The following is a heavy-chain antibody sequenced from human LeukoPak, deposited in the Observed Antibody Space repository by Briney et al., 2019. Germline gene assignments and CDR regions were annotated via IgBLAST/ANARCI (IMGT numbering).Heavy chain of an antibody. Sequence: SQTLSLTCTVSGGSISSGSYYGSWIRQPAGKGLEWIGRIYTSGSTNYNPSLKSRVTISVDTSKNQFSLKLSSVTAADTAVYYCARERHFPYSGSYVDYWGQGTLVTVSS. V-gene: IGHV4-61*02. CDR3: ARERHFPYSGSYVDY. CDR2: IYTSGST. J-gene: IGHJ4*02. D-gene: IGHD1-26*01. CDR1: GGSISSGSYY.